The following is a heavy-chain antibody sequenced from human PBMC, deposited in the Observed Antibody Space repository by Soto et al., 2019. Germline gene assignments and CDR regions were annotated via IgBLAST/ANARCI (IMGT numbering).Heavy chain of an antibody. V-gene: IGHV3-21*01. J-gene: IGHJ6*01. CDR2: ISSSRSYI. Sequence: GGSLRLSCAASGFTFSSYSMNWVLQAPGKGLEWVSSISSSRSYIYYADSVKGRFTISRDTAKNSLYLQINRLRAEDTAVYYCARNPGVTYSGSYYGTDVWGQGTTVTVSS. CDR1: GFTFSSYS. CDR3: ARNPGVTYSGSYYGTDV. D-gene: IGHD1-26*01.